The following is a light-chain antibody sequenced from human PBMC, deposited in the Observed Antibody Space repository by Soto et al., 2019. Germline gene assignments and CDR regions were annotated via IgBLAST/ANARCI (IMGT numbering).Light chain of an antibody. V-gene: IGLV8-61*01. CDR2: GTN. CDR3: VLYMGGGTYV. CDR1: SGSVSTGHF. Sequence: QTVVTQEPSFSVSPGGTVTLTCGLSSGSVSTGHFPSWYQQTPGQAPRMLIYGTNSRSSGVPDRFSGSILGTKAALTITGAQADDESDYYCVLYMGGGTYVFGAGTKLTVL. J-gene: IGLJ1*01.